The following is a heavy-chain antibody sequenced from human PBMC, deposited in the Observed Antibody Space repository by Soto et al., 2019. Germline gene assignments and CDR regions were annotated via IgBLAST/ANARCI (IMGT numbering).Heavy chain of an antibody. CDR1: EFTFSTYA. J-gene: IGHJ4*02. CDR3: AKPNRDVYSTAFFSH. Sequence: EVQVLESGGGLVQPGGSLRLSCAASEFTFSTYAMSWVRQAPGKGLEWVSGISGSGGATYYADSVKGRFTTSRDNSENTVYLQTNSLRAEDTAVYYCAKPNRDVYSTAFFSHWGQGTLVTVSS. D-gene: IGHD4-4*01. V-gene: IGHV3-23*01. CDR2: ISGSGGAT.